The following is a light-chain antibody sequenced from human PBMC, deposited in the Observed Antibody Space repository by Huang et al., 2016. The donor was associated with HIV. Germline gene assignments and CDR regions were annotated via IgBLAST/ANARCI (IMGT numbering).Light chain of an antibody. Sequence: DIVMTQTPLSLSVTPGQPASISCKSSQSLLHSDGETYLYWYLHKPGQSPQLLIYEVSNRFSGVPDRVRGSGSGTDFTLRISRVEAEDVGVYYCMQRTQRPLTFGGGTKVEIK. CDR3: MQRTQRPLT. CDR2: EVS. J-gene: IGKJ4*01. CDR1: QSLLHSDGETY. V-gene: IGKV2D-29*02.